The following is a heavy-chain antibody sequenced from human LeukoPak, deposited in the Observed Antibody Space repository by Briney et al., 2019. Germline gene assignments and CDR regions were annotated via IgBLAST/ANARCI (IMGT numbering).Heavy chain of an antibody. Sequence: GGSLRLSCAASGSTFSSHAMSWVRQAPGKGLEWVSTISGDGGITYYAASVKGRFTISRDNSENTLYLQMNSRRAEDTAVYYCARDAYCSGGTCYYYYGMDVWGQGTTVTVSS. J-gene: IGHJ6*02. CDR2: ISGDGGIT. CDR1: GSTFSSHA. D-gene: IGHD2-15*01. V-gene: IGHV3-23*01. CDR3: ARDAYCSGGTCYYYYGMDV.